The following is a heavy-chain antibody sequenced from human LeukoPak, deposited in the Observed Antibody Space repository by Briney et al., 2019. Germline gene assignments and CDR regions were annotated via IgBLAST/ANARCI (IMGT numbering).Heavy chain of an antibody. D-gene: IGHD2-21*02. CDR2: IKSKTDGETT. V-gene: IGHV3-15*01. CDR3: TTDAGVSARFPAVGY. Sequence: RTGGSLRLSCAASGFTLTNAWMTWVRQALGKGLEWVGRIKSKTDGETTDYAAPVKGRFIISRDDSKKTLYLQMNSLKTEDTAVYYCTTDAGVSARFPAVGYWGQGTLVTVSS. J-gene: IGHJ4*02. CDR1: GFTLTNAW.